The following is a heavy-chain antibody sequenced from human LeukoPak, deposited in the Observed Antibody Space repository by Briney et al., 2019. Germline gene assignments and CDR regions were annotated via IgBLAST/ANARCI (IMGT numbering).Heavy chain of an antibody. CDR1: GFTFSSYS. CDR2: ISSSSSYI. V-gene: IGHV3-21*01. J-gene: IGHJ4*02. Sequence: GGSLRLSCAASGFTFSSYSMNWVRQAPGKGLEWVSSISSSSSYIYYADSVKGRFTISRGNAKNSLYLQMNSLRAEDTAVYYCARAVTNPTVTFDYWGQGTLVTVSS. D-gene: IGHD4-17*01. CDR3: ARAVTNPTVTFDY.